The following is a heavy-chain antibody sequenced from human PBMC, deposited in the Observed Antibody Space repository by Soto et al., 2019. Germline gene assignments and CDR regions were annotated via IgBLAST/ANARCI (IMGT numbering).Heavy chain of an antibody. CDR3: ARMATFGSLNWFDP. CDR1: GYSFTNND. V-gene: IGHV1-8*01. D-gene: IGHD3-16*01. CDR2: MNPGSGDT. J-gene: IGHJ5*02. Sequence: QVKLVQSGAEVREPGASVKVSCKASGYSFTNNDVSWVRQATGQGLEWMGWMNPGSGDTGYAKKFQGRVTMTRDISIATAYMELSSLRSDDTAIYYCARMATFGSLNWFDPWGQGTLVTVSS.